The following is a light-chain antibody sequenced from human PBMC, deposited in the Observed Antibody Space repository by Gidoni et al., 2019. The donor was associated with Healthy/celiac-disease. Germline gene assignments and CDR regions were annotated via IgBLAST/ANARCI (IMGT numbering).Light chain of an antibody. J-gene: IGKJ5*01. V-gene: IGKV1-9*01. CDR3: QQLNSYPIT. CDR2: AAS. CDR1: QGISSY. Sequence: QLTEYPSFLSASVGDRVTITCRASQGISSYLAWYQQKPGKAPKLLIYAASTWQSGVPSRFSGSGSGTEFTLTISSLQPEDFATYYCQQLNSYPITFXQXTRLEIK.